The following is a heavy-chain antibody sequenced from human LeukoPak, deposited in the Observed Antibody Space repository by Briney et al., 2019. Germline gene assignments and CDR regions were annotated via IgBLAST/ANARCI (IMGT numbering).Heavy chain of an antibody. J-gene: IGHJ4*02. Sequence: PSETLSLTCAVYGGSFSGYYWSWIRQPPGKGLEWIGEINHSGSTNYNPSLKSRVTISVDTSKNQFSLKLTSVTAADTAVYYCARGRRQLVRSCGYWGQGTLVTVSS. CDR2: INHSGST. CDR3: ARGRRQLVRSCGY. CDR1: GGSFSGYY. V-gene: IGHV4-34*01. D-gene: IGHD6-13*01.